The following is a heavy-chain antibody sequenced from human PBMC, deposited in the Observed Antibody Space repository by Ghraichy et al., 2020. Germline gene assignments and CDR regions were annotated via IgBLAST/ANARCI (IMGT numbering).Heavy chain of an antibody. CDR2: ISGSGGST. D-gene: IGHD3-16*02. CDR3: AASGWGLGELSPQYYFDC. Sequence: GGSLRLSCAASGFTFSSYAMSWVRQAPGKGLEWVSAISGSGGSTYYADSVKGRFTISRDNSKNTLYLQMNSLRAEDTAVYYCAASGWGLGELSPQYYFDCWGQGTLVTVSS. V-gene: IGHV3-23*01. J-gene: IGHJ4*02. CDR1: GFTFSSYA.